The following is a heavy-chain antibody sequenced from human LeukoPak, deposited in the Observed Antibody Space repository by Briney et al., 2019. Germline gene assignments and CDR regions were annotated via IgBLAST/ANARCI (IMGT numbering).Heavy chain of an antibody. CDR1: GYTFTSYG. V-gene: IGHV1-18*01. D-gene: IGHD6-6*01. J-gene: IGHJ4*02. CDR3: ARGRKGPYSSSLLGY. CDR2: ISAYNGNT. Sequence: ASVKVSCKASGYTFTSYGISWVRQAPGQGLEWMGWISAYNGNTNYAQKLQGRVTMTTDTSTSTAYMELRSLRSDDTAVYYCARGRKGPYSSSLLGYWGQGTLVTVSS.